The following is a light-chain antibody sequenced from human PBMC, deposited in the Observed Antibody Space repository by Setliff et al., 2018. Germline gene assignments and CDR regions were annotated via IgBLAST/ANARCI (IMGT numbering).Light chain of an antibody. V-gene: IGLV2-8*01. J-gene: IGLJ1*01. CDR3: SSYAGSNNPYV. CDR1: SSNIGSNT. Sequence: LTQPPSASGTPGQRVTISCSGSSSNIGSNTVNWYQQLSGGAPKLMIYEVSKRPSGVPDRFSGSKSGNTASLTVSGLQAEDEADYYCSSYAGSNNPYVFGTG. CDR2: EVS.